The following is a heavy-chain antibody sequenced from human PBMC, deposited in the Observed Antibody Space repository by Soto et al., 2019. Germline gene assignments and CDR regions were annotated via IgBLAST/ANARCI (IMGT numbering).Heavy chain of an antibody. CDR2: ISYDGSNE. J-gene: IGHJ4*02. D-gene: IGHD3-22*01. CDR3: AKDTYFRDSSGYYVFDY. Sequence: QVHLVESGGGVVQPGRSLRLSCEASGFTFSNYGTHWVRQAPGEGLEWVAHISYDGSNEHYTDSVKGRFTISSDNSKNMVFLHMNSMRPEDTAVYHCAKDTYFRDSSGYYVFDYWGQGTLVTVSS. CDR1: GFTFSNYG. V-gene: IGHV3-30*18.